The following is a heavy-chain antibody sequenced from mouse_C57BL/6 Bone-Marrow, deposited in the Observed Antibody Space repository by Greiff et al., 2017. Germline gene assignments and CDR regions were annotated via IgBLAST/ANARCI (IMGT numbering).Heavy chain of an antibody. J-gene: IGHJ4*01. CDR3: ARSSSSYYAMDY. CDR1: GYTFTSYW. Sequence: QVQLQQPGAELVKPGASVKMSCKASGYTFTSYWITWVKQRPGQGLEWIGDIYPGSGSTNYNEKFKSKATLTVDTSSRTAYMQLSSLTSEDSAVYYCARSSSSYYAMDYWGQGTSVTVSS. CDR2: IYPGSGST. V-gene: IGHV1-55*01.